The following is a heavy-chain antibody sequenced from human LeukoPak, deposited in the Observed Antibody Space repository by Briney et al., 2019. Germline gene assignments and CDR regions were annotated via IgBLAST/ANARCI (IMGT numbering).Heavy chain of an antibody. V-gene: IGHV1-8*01. D-gene: IGHD3-22*01. CDR3: ARRSEGDYYDSSGYRKSMSL. J-gene: IGHJ4*02. CDR2: MNPNSGNT. CDR1: GYTFTSYD. Sequence: GASVKVSCKASGYTFTSYDINWVRRATGQGLEWMGWMNPNSGNTGYAQKFQGRVTITADESTSTAYMELSSLRSEDTAVYYCARRSEGDYYDSSGYRKSMSLWGQGTLVTVSS.